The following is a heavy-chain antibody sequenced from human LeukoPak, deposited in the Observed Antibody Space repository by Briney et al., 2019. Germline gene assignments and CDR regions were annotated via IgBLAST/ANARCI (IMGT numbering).Heavy chain of an antibody. CDR3: ARELGSIAAAGHDDY. CDR2: ISAYNGNT. CDR1: GYTFTSYG. V-gene: IGHV1-18*01. D-gene: IGHD6-13*01. J-gene: IGHJ4*02. Sequence: ASVKVSCKASGYTFTSYGISWVRQAPGQGLEWMGWISAYNGNTNYAQKLQGRVTMTTDTSISTAYMELSRLRSDDTAVYYCARELGSIAAAGHDDYWGQGTLVTVSS.